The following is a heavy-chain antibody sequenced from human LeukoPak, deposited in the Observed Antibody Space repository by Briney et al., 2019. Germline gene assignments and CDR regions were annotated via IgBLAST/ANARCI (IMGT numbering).Heavy chain of an antibody. CDR2: ISSGSSTF. V-gene: IGHV3-48*02. CDR3: ARGGGSYAMDV. Sequence: PGGSLRLSCEASGFIFSSYIMNWVRQAPGKGLEWLSYISSGSSTFNYADSVKGRFTISRDNAKNSLYLQMSSLRDEDTAIYYCARGGGSYAMDVWGQGTTVTVSS. CDR1: GFIFSSYI. D-gene: IGHD3-10*01. J-gene: IGHJ6*02.